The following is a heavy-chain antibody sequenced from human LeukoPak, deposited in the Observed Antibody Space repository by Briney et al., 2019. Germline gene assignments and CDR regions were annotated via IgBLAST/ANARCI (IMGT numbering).Heavy chain of an antibody. CDR3: ARDELYGGYSYAYYFDY. V-gene: IGHV3-30-3*01. D-gene: IGHD5-18*01. Sequence: GGSLRLSCAASGFTFSSYAMHWVRQAPGKGLEWVAVISYDGSNKYYADSVKGRFTISRDNSKNTLYLQMNSLRAEDTAVYYCARDELYGGYSYAYYFDYWGQGTLVTVSS. CDR2: ISYDGSNK. CDR1: GFTFSSYA. J-gene: IGHJ4*02.